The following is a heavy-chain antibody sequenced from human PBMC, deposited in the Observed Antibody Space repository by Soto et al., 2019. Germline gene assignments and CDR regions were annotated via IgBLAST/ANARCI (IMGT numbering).Heavy chain of an antibody. CDR1: GGSISSYY. V-gene: IGHV4-59*01. J-gene: IGHJ6*02. CDR3: ARDLFDYYDSIGYPKAKGGYYYYYGMDV. D-gene: IGHD3-22*01. CDR2: IYYSGST. Sequence: SETLSLTCTVSGGSISSYYWSWIRQPPGKGLEWIGYIYYSGSTNYNPSLKSRVTISVDTSKNQFSLKLSSVTAADTAVYYCARDLFDYYDSIGYPKAKGGYYYYYGMDVWGQGTTVTVSS.